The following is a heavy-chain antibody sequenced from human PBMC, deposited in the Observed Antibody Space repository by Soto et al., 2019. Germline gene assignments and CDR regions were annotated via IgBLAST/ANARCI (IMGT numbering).Heavy chain of an antibody. CDR1: GGSFSGYY. J-gene: IGHJ4*02. V-gene: IGHV4-34*01. CDR3: ARVDSSGYLFDY. Sequence: SETLSLTCAVYGGSFSGYYWSWIRQPPGKGLEWIGEINHSGSTNYNPSLKSRVTISVDTSKNQFSLKLSSVTAADTAVYYCARVDSSGYLFDYWGQGTLVIVSS. CDR2: INHSGST. D-gene: IGHD3-22*01.